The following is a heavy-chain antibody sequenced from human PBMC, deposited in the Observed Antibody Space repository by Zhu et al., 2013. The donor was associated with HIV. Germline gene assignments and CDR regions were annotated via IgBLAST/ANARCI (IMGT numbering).Heavy chain of an antibody. J-gene: IGHJ6*02. D-gene: IGHD2-15*01. CDR2: IYYSGST. Sequence: QVQLQESGPGLVKPSETLSLTCTVSGGSVSSGSYYWSWIRQPPGKGLEWIGYIYYSGSTNYNPSLKSRVTISVDTSKNQFSLKLSSVTAADTAVYYCARDSQPYCSGGSCYFPYGMDVWGQGTTVTVSS. CDR3: ARDSQPYCSGGSCYFPYGMDV. CDR1: GGSVSSGSYY. V-gene: IGHV4-61*01.